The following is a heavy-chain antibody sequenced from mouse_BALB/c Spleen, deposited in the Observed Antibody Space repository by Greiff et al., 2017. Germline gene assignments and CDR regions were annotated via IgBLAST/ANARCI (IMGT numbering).Heavy chain of an antibody. D-gene: IGHD1-1*01. CDR1: GFTFTDYY. J-gene: IGHJ4*01. CDR2: IRNKANGYTT. V-gene: IGHV7-3*02. Sequence: EVQGVESGGGLVQPGGSLRLSCATSGFTFTDYYMSWVRQPPGKALEWLGFIRNKANGYTTEYSASVKGRFTISRDNSKSILYLQMNTLRAEDSATYYCARDIWVTTVVGDYAMDYWGQGTSVTVSS. CDR3: ARDIWVTTVVGDYAMDY.